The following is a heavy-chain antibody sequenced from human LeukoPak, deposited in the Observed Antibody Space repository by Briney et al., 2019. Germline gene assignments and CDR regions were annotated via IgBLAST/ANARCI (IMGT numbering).Heavy chain of an antibody. J-gene: IGHJ4*02. CDR3: ARHEKAVAGKHFDY. D-gene: IGHD6-19*01. V-gene: IGHV4-39*01. CDR2: IYYSGST. Sequence: PSETLSLTCTVSGGSISSSSYYWGWIRQPPGKGLEWIVSIYYSGSTYYNPSLKSRVSISVDTSKNQFSLKLSSVTAADTAVYYCARHEKAVAGKHFDYWGQGTLVTVSS. CDR1: GGSISSSSYY.